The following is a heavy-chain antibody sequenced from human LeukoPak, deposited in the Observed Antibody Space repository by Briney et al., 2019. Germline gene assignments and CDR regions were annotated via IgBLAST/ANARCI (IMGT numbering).Heavy chain of an antibody. CDR3: ARESDSNYPGY. V-gene: IGHV3-74*01. CDR1: GFTFSSYA. Sequence: PGGSLRLSCAASGFTFSSYAMSWVRQAPGKGLVWVSRINSDGTSTSYADSVKGRFTISRDNAKNTLYLQMNSLRAEDTAVYYCARESDSNYPGYWGQGTLVTVSS. D-gene: IGHD4-11*01. J-gene: IGHJ4*02. CDR2: INSDGTST.